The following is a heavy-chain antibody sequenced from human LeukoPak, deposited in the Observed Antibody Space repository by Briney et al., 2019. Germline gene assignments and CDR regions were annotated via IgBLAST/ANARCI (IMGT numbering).Heavy chain of an antibody. CDR2: TYYSGST. D-gene: IGHD6-19*01. J-gene: IGHJ5*02. CDR1: GGSISTYY. CDR3: ARVAGYNWFDP. Sequence: SETLSLTCTVSGGSISTYYWSWIRQPPGKGLEWIGNTYYSGSTIYNPSLKSRVTISVDTSKNQFSLKLSSVTAADTAVYYCARVAGYNWFDPWGQGTLVTVSS. V-gene: IGHV4-59*12.